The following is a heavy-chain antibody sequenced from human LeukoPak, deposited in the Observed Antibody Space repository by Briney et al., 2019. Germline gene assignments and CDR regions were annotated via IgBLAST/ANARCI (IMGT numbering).Heavy chain of an antibody. J-gene: IGHJ4*02. V-gene: IGHV3-9*01. CDR2: ISWNSGSI. D-gene: IGHD1-26*01. CDR1: GFTFSSYA. CDR3: AKGGYSGSYYEVSYFDY. Sequence: GGSLRLSCAASGFTFSSYAMSWVRQAPGKGLEWVSGISWNSGSIGYADSVKGRFTISRDNAKNSLYLQMNSLRAEDTALYYCAKGGYSGSYYEVSYFDYWGQGTLVTVSS.